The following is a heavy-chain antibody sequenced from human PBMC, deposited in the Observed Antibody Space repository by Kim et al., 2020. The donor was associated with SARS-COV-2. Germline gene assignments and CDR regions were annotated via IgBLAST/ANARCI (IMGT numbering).Heavy chain of an antibody. V-gene: IGHV3-30*18. J-gene: IGHJ1*01. CDR1: GFTFSSYG. D-gene: IGHD4-17*01. Sequence: GGSLRLSCAASGFTFSSYGMHWVRQAPGKGLEWVAVISYDGSNKYYADSVKGRFTISRDNSKNTLYLQMNSLRAEDTAVYYCSKFDYGDYAAGFYWGQGTLVTVSP. CDR2: ISYDGSNK. CDR3: SKFDYGDYAAGFY.